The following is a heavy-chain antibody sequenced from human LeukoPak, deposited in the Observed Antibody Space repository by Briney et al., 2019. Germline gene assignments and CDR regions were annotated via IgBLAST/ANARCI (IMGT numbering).Heavy chain of an antibody. D-gene: IGHD6-19*01. CDR1: GFTFSGSA. V-gene: IGHV3-73*01. CDR3: TRIAVAAAPY. J-gene: IGHJ4*02. Sequence: GGSLRLSCAASGFTFSGSAMHWVRQASGKGLEWVGRIRSKANSYATAYAASVKGRFTISRDDSKNTAYLQMNSLKTEDTAVYYCTRIAVAAAPYWGQGTLDTVSS. CDR2: IRSKANSYAT.